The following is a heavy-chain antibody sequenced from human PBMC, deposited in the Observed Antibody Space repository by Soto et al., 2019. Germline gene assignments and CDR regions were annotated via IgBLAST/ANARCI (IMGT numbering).Heavy chain of an antibody. CDR1: GYSFTSYW. J-gene: IGHJ6*02. V-gene: IGHV5-51*01. CDR2: IYPGDSDT. CDR3: AINRYSIIPGMDV. D-gene: IGHD6-13*01. Sequence: PGESLKISCKGSGYSFTSYWIGWVRQMPGKGLEWMGIIYPGDSDTRYSPSFQGQVTISADKSISPAYLQWSSLKASDTAMYYCAINRYSIIPGMDVWGQGTTVTVSS.